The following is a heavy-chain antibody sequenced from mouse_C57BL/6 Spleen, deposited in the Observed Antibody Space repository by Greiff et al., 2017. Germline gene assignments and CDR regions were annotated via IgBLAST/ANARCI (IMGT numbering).Heavy chain of an antibody. Sequence: EVQLVESGEGLVKPGGSLKLSCAASGFTFSSYAMSWVRQTPEKRLEWVAYISSGGDYIYYADTVKGRFTISRDNARNTLYLQMSSLKSEDTAMYYCTRIPTTVGAYFDVWGTGTTVTVSS. J-gene: IGHJ1*03. CDR1: GFTFSSYA. V-gene: IGHV5-9-1*02. CDR3: TRIPTTVGAYFDV. D-gene: IGHD1-1*01. CDR2: ISSGGDYI.